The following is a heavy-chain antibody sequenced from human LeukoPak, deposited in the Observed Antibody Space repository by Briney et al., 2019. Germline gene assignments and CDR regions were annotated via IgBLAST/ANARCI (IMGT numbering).Heavy chain of an antibody. Sequence: PSETLSLTCAVYGGSFSGYYWSWIRQPPGKGLEWIGEINHSGSTNYNPSLKSRVTISVDTSKNQFSLKLSSVTAAVTAVYYCARGLDYSKRFDYWGQGTLVTVSS. CDR3: ARGLDYSKRFDY. D-gene: IGHD2-15*01. CDR2: INHSGST. V-gene: IGHV4-34*01. CDR1: GGSFSGYY. J-gene: IGHJ4*02.